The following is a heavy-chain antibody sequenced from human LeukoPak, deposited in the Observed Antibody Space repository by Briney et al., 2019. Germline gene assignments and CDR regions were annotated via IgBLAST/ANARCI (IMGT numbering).Heavy chain of an antibody. CDR1: GGSISSYY. D-gene: IGHD3-22*01. J-gene: IGHJ2*01. Sequence: PSETLSLTCTVSGGSISSYYWSWIRQPPGKGLEWIGYIYYSGSTNYNPSLKSRVTISVDTSKNQFSLKLSSVTAADTAVYYCARQGRYYDSSGYYYGNWYFDLWGRGTLVTVSS. CDR2: IYYSGST. CDR3: ARQGRYYDSSGYYYGNWYFDL. V-gene: IGHV4-59*08.